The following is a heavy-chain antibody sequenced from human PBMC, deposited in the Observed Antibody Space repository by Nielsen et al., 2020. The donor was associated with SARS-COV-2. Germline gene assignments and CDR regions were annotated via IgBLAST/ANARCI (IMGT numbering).Heavy chain of an antibody. J-gene: IGHJ3*02. CDR3: AREKDIVVVPAAFDI. CDR1: GFTFSSYS. Sequence: GESLKISCAASGFTFSSYSMNWVRQAPGKGLEWVSSISSSSSYIYYADSVKGRFTISRDNAKNSLYLQMNSLRAEDTAVYYCAREKDIVVVPAAFDIWGQGTMVTVSS. D-gene: IGHD2-2*01. CDR2: ISSSSSYI. V-gene: IGHV3-21*01.